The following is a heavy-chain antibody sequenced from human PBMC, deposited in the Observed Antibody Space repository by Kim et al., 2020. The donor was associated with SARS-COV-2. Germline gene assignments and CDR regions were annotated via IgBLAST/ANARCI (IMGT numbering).Heavy chain of an antibody. CDR3: TTELIGYYDILTGYSFPQDFDY. D-gene: IGHD3-9*01. Sequence: GGSLRLSCAASGFTFSNAWMSWVRQAPGKGLEWVGRIKSKTDGGTTDYAAPVKGRFTITRDDSKNTLYLQMNSLKTEDTAVYYCTTELIGYYDILTGYSFPQDFDYWGQGTLVTVSS. CDR2: IKSKTDGGTT. V-gene: IGHV3-15*01. J-gene: IGHJ4*02. CDR1: GFTFSNAW.